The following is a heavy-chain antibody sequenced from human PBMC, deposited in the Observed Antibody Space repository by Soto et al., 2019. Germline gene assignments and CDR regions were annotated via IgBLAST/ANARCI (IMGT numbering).Heavy chain of an antibody. D-gene: IGHD6-6*01. Sequence: SETLSLTCTVSGGSITSYYWSWIRQPPGKGLEWIGDIHYSGSTNYNPPLKSRVTISTDTSKNQFSLNLSSVTAADTAVYYCARDPISARPFFDYWGQGTLVTVSS. CDR1: GGSITSYY. CDR3: ARDPISARPFFDY. CDR2: IHYSGST. V-gene: IGHV4-59*01. J-gene: IGHJ4*02.